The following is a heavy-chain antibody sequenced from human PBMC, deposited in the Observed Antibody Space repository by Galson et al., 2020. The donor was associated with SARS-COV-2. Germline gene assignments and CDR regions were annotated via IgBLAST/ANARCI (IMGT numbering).Heavy chain of an antibody. Sequence: QPGGSLSLSCAASGFTFSGAVIHWVRQASGKGLAWVGRISSRANNYATGYTASVKGRFIISRDDSKKTAYLQMNSLKTEDTAVYYCTTINYWGQGTLVTVSS. CDR2: ISSRANNYAT. V-gene: IGHV3-73*01. CDR3: TTINY. CDR1: GFTFSGAV. J-gene: IGHJ4*02.